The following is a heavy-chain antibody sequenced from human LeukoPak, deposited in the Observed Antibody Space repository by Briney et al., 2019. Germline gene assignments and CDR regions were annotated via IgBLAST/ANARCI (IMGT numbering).Heavy chain of an antibody. CDR1: GFTFSSYS. J-gene: IGHJ6*02. CDR3: APRPSIAAAAGV. D-gene: IGHD6-13*01. Sequence: PGGSLRLSCAASGFTFSSYSMNWVRQAPGKGLEWVSSISSSSSYIYYADSVKGRFTTSRDNAKNSLYLQMDSLRAEDTAVYYCAPRPSIAAAAGVWGQGTTVTVSS. CDR2: ISSSSSYI. V-gene: IGHV3-21*01.